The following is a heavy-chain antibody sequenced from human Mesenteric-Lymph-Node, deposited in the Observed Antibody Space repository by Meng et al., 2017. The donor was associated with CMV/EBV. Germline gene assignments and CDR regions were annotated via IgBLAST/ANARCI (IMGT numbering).Heavy chain of an antibody. Sequence: GSLRLSCAASGFTFSDYYMSWIRQAPGKGLEWVSYISSSGSTIYYADSVKGRFTISRDNAKNSLYLQMNSLRAEDTAVYYCARGGAYCSSTSCYDYYYGMDVWGQGTTVTVSS. V-gene: IGHV3-11*04. D-gene: IGHD2-2*01. CDR3: ARGGAYCSSTSCYDYYYGMDV. CDR1: GFTFSDYY. J-gene: IGHJ6*02. CDR2: ISSSGSTI.